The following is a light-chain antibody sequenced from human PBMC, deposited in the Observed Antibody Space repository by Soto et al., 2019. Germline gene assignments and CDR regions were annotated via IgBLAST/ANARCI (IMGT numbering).Light chain of an antibody. J-gene: IGKJ1*01. Sequence: ELVMTQSPATLSVSPGGRSTLSCRASQSISGTLAGYQQKPGQAPRILIHGESTRATGLPDRLSGSGSGTDLTLTISRLQSEDFAVYYCQKYNNWPWTCGQGTKVDIK. CDR3: QKYNNWPWT. CDR2: GES. V-gene: IGKV3-15*01. CDR1: QSISGT.